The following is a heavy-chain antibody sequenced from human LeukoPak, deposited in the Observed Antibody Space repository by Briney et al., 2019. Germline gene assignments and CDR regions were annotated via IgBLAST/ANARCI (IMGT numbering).Heavy chain of an antibody. CDR3: ARGGLVRRFDF. V-gene: IGHV4-34*01. CDR1: GGSFSGYY. J-gene: IGHJ4*02. CDR2: INHRGST. Sequence: SETLSLTCAVYGGSFSGYYWSWIRQPQGKGLEWIGEINHRGSTNYNPSLKSRVTISVDTSKNQCSLNLSSVTAADTAVYYCARGGLVRRFDFWGQGILVTVSS. D-gene: IGHD3-10*01.